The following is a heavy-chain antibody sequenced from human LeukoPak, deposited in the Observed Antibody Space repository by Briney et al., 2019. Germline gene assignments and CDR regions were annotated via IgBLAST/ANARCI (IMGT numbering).Heavy chain of an antibody. D-gene: IGHD3-22*01. CDR1: GGTFSSYA. V-gene: IGHV1-69*05. J-gene: IGHJ5*02. Sequence: SVKVSCKASGGTFSSYAISWVRQAPGQGLEWMGGIIPIFGTAKYAQKFQGRVTITTEESTSTAYMELSSLRSEDTAVYYCATPTYYYDSSGYYTNWFDPWGQGTLVTVSS. CDR2: IIPIFGTA. CDR3: ATPTYYYDSSGYYTNWFDP.